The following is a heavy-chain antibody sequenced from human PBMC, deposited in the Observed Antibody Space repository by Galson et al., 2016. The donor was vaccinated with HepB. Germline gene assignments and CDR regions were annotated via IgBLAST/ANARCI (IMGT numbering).Heavy chain of an antibody. Sequence: SLRLSCAASGFIFSRYGVAWVRQAPGKGLEWVSIISADGGSTHYADSLKGRFTISRDNAKNSFYLQMNSLRADDTAVYYCAREGEGGFDYWGQGTLVTVSS. J-gene: IGHJ4*02. CDR1: GFIFSRYG. CDR2: ISADGGST. D-gene: IGHD1-26*01. V-gene: IGHV3-21*04. CDR3: AREGEGGFDY.